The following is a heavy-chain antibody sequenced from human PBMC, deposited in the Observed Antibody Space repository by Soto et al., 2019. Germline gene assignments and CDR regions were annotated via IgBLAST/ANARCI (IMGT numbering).Heavy chain of an antibody. CDR3: ARDNSGYVGWFDP. Sequence: GGSLRLSCAASGFTFSSYGMHWVRQAPGKGLEWVAVIWYDGSNKYYADSVKGRFTISRDNSKNTLYLQMNSLRAEDTAVYYCARDNSGYVGWFDPWGQGTLVTVSS. CDR1: GFTFSSYG. D-gene: IGHD5-12*01. V-gene: IGHV3-33*01. CDR2: IWYDGSNK. J-gene: IGHJ5*02.